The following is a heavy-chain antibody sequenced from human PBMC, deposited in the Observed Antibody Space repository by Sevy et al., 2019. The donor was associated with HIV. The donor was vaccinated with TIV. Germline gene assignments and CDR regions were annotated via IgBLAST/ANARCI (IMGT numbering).Heavy chain of an antibody. Sequence: AAVKVSCKVSGSTLTKLSMHWVRQVPGKGLEWMVSFDPEDGETIYARKFQGRVTMTEDTSTDTAYMVLSSLRSEATAVYYCATTKDYYDRSGSPFDYWGQGTPVPVSS. V-gene: IGHV1-24*01. J-gene: IGHJ4*02. D-gene: IGHD3-22*01. CDR2: FDPEDGET. CDR1: GSTLTKLS. CDR3: ATTKDYYDRSGSPFDY.